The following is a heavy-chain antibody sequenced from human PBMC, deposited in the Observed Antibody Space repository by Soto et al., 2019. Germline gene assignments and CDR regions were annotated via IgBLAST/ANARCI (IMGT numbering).Heavy chain of an antibody. Sequence: ASVKVSCKASGYTFTSYGISWVRQAPGQGLEWMGWISAYNGNTNYAQKLQGRVTMTTDTSTSTAYMELRSLRSDDTAVYYYARDGYCTNGVCYATRTHFDYWGQGTLVTVSS. J-gene: IGHJ4*02. CDR3: ARDGYCTNGVCYATRTHFDY. CDR1: GYTFTSYG. CDR2: ISAYNGNT. D-gene: IGHD2-8*01. V-gene: IGHV1-18*01.